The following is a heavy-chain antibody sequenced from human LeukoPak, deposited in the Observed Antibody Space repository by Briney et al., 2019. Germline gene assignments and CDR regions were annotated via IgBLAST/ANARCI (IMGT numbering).Heavy chain of an antibody. CDR3: ARVSCSGGSCHSHSVY. Sequence: GASVKVSCKASGYIITTYGISWMRQAPGQGLEWMGWITSYSGNTNYAQKFQGRVTMTTETSTNTAYMELRSLSSDDTAVFYCARVSCSGGSCHSHSVYWGQGTLVTVSS. CDR2: ITSYSGNT. CDR1: GYIITTYG. V-gene: IGHV1-18*01. D-gene: IGHD2-15*01. J-gene: IGHJ1*01.